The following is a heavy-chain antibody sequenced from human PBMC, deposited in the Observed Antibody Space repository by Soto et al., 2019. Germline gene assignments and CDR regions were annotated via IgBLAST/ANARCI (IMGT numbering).Heavy chain of an antibody. D-gene: IGHD2-15*01. V-gene: IGHV1-18*01. CDR2: ISPYNGNT. CDR3: ARGYVNYWYFDL. CDR1: GYTFTSYG. J-gene: IGHJ2*01. Sequence: QVQLVQSGAEVKKPGASVKVSCKASGYTFTSYGVGWLRQAPGQRLEYMGWISPYNGNTNYAQKLQGRVTMTTDTSTNTAYMELRSLRSDDTAVYFSARGYVNYWYFDLWGRGTLITVSS.